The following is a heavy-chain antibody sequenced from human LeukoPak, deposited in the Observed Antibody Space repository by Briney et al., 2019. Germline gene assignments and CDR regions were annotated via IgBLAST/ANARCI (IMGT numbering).Heavy chain of an antibody. D-gene: IGHD6-13*01. CDR3: AKDIAGAAAGSNNWFDP. V-gene: IGHV3-23*01. Sequence: GGSLRLSCAASGFTFSSYAMSWVRQAPGKGLEWVSAISGSGGSTYYADSVKGRFTISRDNSKNTLYLQMNSLRAEDTAVYYCAKDIAGAAAGSNNWFDPWGQGTLVTVSS. J-gene: IGHJ5*02. CDR2: ISGSGGST. CDR1: GFTFSSYA.